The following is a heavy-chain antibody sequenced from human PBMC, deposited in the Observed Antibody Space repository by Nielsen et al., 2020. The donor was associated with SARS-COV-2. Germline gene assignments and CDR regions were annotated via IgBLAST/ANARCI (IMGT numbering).Heavy chain of an antibody. D-gene: IGHD3-3*01. V-gene: IGHV3-48*01. Sequence: VRQAPGKGLEWVSYISSSSSTIYYADSVKGRFTISRDNAKNSLYLQMNSLRAEDTAVYYCARSITIFGVVIAYYYYGMDVWGQGTMVTVSS. CDR3: ARSITIFGVVIAYYYYGMDV. CDR2: ISSSSSTI. J-gene: IGHJ6*02.